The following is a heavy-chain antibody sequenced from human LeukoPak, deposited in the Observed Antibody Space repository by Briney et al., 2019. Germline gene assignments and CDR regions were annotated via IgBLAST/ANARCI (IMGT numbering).Heavy chain of an antibody. D-gene: IGHD4-17*01. CDR1: GFTFSSYA. J-gene: IGHJ5*02. CDR3: ARGDTYGDYVGWYWFDP. CDR2: ISYDGSNK. V-gene: IGHV3-30*04. Sequence: PGGSLRLSCAASGFTFSSYAMHWVRQAPGKGLEWVAIISYDGSNKYYADSVKGRFTISRDNSKNTLYLQMNSLRAEDTAVYYCARGDTYGDYVGWYWFDPWGQGTLVTVSS.